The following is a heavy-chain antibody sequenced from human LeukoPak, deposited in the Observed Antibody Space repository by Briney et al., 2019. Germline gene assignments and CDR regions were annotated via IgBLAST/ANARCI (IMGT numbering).Heavy chain of an antibody. CDR3: GRDFRDSLDY. Sequence: ASVKVSCKTSGYTFTGYYMHWVRQAPGQGLEWMGWINPDSGGTNFAQKFQGRVTMTRDTSISTAYMELSRLRSDNAAVYYCGRDFRDSLDYWGQGTLVTVSS. CDR1: GYTFTGYY. J-gene: IGHJ4*02. CDR2: INPDSGGT. V-gene: IGHV1-2*02.